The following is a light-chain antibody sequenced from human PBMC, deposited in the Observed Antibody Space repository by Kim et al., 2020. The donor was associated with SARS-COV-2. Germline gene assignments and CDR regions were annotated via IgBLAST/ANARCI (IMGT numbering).Light chain of an antibody. CDR1: SLTNYY. CDR3: CSRDISGNHYL. J-gene: IGLJ1*01. Sequence: ALGQTIRITGQGDSLTNYYASWYQQKPGQAPVLVIYGKNNRPSGIPDRFSGSISGTPASLTITGTQAEDEADYYCCSRDISGNHYLFGPGTKVTVL. CDR2: GKN. V-gene: IGLV3-19*01.